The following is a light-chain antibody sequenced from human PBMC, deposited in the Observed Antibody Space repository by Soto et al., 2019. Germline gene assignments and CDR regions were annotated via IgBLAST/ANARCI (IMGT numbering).Light chain of an antibody. CDR2: GAS. V-gene: IGKV3-11*01. CDR3: QQRSNWPIT. Sequence: SPPALSVSTRASATLSCRASQSVNNNLAWYQQKPGQAPRLLIHGASTRPTGIPARFSGSGSGTDFTLTISSLEPEDFAVYYCQQRSNWPITFGQGTRPEI. CDR1: QSVNNN. J-gene: IGKJ5*01.